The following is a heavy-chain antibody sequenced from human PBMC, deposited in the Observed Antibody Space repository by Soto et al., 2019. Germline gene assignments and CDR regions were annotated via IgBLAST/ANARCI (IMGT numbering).Heavy chain of an antibody. CDR1: GFTFSGYG. D-gene: IGHD3-16*02. J-gene: IGHJ5*02. CDR3: ARQQFFIFKCFDPFPNRYAP. V-gene: IGHV3-30*03. Sequence: GGSLRLSCAASGFTFSGYGMHWVRQAPGKGLEWVAVISYDGSNRYYADSVKGRFTISRDNSKNTLYLQMNSLRAEDTAVYYCARQQFFIFKCFDPFPNRYAPRGQGSLDPVSS. CDR2: ISYDGSNR.